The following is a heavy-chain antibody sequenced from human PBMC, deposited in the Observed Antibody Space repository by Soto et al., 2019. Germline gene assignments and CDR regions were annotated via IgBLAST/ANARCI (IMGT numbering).Heavy chain of an antibody. CDR3: ARDEGYDYVWGSYRSDY. Sequence: SVKVSCKASGGTFSSYAISWVRQAPGQGLEWMGGIIPIFGTANYAQKFQGRVTITADESTSTAYMELSSLRSEDTAVYYCARDEGYDYVWGSYRSDYWGQGTLVTVYS. J-gene: IGHJ4*02. D-gene: IGHD3-16*02. CDR2: IIPIFGTA. V-gene: IGHV1-69*13. CDR1: GGTFSSYA.